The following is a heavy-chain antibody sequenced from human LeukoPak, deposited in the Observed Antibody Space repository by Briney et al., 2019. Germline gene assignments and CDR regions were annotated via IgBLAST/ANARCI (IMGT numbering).Heavy chain of an antibody. Sequence: GSSVKVSCKASGGTFSSYAISWVRQAPGQGLEWMGWINPNSGGTNYAQKFQGRVTMTRDTSISTAYMELSRLRSDDTAVYYCARDLYSSSSGYNWFDPWGQGTLVTVSS. CDR3: ARDLYSSSSGYNWFDP. J-gene: IGHJ5*02. CDR2: INPNSGGT. D-gene: IGHD6-6*01. V-gene: IGHV1-2*02. CDR1: GGTFSSYA.